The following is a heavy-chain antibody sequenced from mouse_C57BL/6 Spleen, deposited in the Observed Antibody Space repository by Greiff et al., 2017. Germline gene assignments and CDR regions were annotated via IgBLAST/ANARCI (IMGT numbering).Heavy chain of an antibody. CDR2: IYPGDGDT. CDR1: GYAFSSYW. Sequence: QVQLQQSGAELVKPGASVKISCKASGYAFSSYWMNWVKQRPGKGLEWIGQIYPGDGDTNYNGKFKGKATLTADKSSSTAYMQLCSLTSEDSAVYFCARGGSHWYFDVWGTGTTVTVSS. CDR3: ARGGSHWYFDV. V-gene: IGHV1-80*01. D-gene: IGHD1-1*01. J-gene: IGHJ1*03.